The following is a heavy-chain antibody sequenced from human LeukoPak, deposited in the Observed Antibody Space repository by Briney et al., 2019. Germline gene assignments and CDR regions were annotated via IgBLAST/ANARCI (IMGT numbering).Heavy chain of an antibody. Sequence: ASVKVSCKASGGTFSSYAINWVRQATGQGLEWMGWINPKSGNTGSAQRFQGRVTITRDTSISTAYMELSSLTSEDTAVYYCARVDGSADYWGQGTLVTVSS. D-gene: IGHD2-15*01. CDR2: INPKSGNT. V-gene: IGHV1-8*03. CDR1: GGTFSSYA. J-gene: IGHJ4*02. CDR3: ARVDGSADY.